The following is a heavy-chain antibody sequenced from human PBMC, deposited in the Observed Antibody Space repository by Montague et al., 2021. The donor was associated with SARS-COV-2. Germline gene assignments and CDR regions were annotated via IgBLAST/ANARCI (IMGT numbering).Heavy chain of an antibody. CDR3: ARHGPFVVVTAIHDTFDI. CDR1: GGSISTYY. Sequence: SETLSLTCTVSGGSISTYYWSWIRQPPGKGLEWIGYIYYSGSTNYNLSLKSRVTISVDTSKNQFSLKLSSVTAADTAVYYCARHGPFVVVTAIHDTFDIWGQGTMVTVSS. J-gene: IGHJ3*02. V-gene: IGHV4-59*08. D-gene: IGHD2-21*02. CDR2: IYYSGST.